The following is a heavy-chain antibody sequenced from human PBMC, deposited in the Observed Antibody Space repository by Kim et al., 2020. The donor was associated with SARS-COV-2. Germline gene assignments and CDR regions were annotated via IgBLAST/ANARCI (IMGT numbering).Heavy chain of an antibody. Sequence: GESLKISCKGSGYSFTSYWIGCVRQMPGQGLSLLFLLYPFYSSTRYSPSFQGQVTISADKSIITAYLQWSSLKASDTAIYYCARFSELVVVPAAISPAEGYFQQWGEGTLVTVSS. CDR1: GYSFTSYW. CDR3: ARFSELVVVPAAISPAEGYFQQ. J-gene: IGHJ1*01. V-gene: IGHV5-51*01. D-gene: IGHD2-2*01. CDR2: LYPFYSST.